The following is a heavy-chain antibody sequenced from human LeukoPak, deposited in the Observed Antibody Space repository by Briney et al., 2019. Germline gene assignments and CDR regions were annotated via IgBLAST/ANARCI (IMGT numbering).Heavy chain of an antibody. CDR3: TKSGYGVMGGY. V-gene: IGHV3-49*03. Sequence: TGGSLRLSCTASGFTFGDYAMSWFRQAPGKGLEWVGFIRSKAYGGTTEYAASVKGRFTISRDDSKSIAYLQMNSLKTEDTAVYYCTKSGYGVMGGYWGQGTLVTVSS. D-gene: IGHD2-21*01. J-gene: IGHJ4*02. CDR1: GFTFGDYA. CDR2: IRSKAYGGTT.